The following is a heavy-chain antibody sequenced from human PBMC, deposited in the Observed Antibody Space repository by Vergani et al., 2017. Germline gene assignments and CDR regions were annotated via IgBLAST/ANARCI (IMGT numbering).Heavy chain of an antibody. J-gene: IGHJ4*02. CDR3: ARVTRRWLLFYCDY. CDR2: IYYSGST. Sequence: QVQLQESGPGLVKPSETLSLTCTVSGGSVSSGSYYWSWIRQPAGKGLEWIGYIYYSGSTNYNPSLKSRVTISVDTSKNQFSLKLSSVTAADTAVYYCARVTRRWLLFYCDYWGQGTLVTVSS. CDR1: GGSVSSGSYY. D-gene: IGHD3-22*01. V-gene: IGHV4-61*10.